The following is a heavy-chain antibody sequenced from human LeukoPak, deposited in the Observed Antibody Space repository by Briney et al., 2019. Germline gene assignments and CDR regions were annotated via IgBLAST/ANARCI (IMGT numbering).Heavy chain of an antibody. V-gene: IGHV1-18*01. Sequence: ASVKVSCKASGYTFTTYGLGWVRQAPGQGLEWMGWISVYDANTNYAQRLQDRVTMTTDTSTSTAYMELRSLRSDDTAVYYCARIPSIRFLEWLYYFDYWGQGTLVTVSS. CDR2: ISVYDANT. D-gene: IGHD3-3*01. J-gene: IGHJ4*02. CDR1: GYTFTTYG. CDR3: ARIPSIRFLEWLYYFDY.